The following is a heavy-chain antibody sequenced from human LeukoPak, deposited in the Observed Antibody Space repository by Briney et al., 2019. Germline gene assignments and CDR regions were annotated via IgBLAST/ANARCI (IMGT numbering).Heavy chain of an antibody. V-gene: IGHV7-4-1*02. CDR1: GYTFTSYG. CDR2: INTNTGNP. D-gene: IGHD6-13*01. CDR3: ARETRADSSSWYFGRLYYFDY. Sequence: ASVKVSCKASGYTFTSYGISWVRQAPGQGLEWMGWINTNTGNPTYAQGFTGRFVFSLDTSVSTAYLQISSLKAEDTAVYYCARETRADSSSWYFGRLYYFDYWGQGTLVTVSS. J-gene: IGHJ4*02.